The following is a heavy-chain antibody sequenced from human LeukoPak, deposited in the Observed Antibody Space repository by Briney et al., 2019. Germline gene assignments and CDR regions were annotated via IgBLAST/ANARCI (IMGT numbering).Heavy chain of an antibody. V-gene: IGHV1-69*13. CDR2: IIPIFGTA. D-gene: IGHD2-2*01. CDR3: ARDRIVVVPAAKGAYYGMDV. CDR1: GYTFTGYY. J-gene: IGHJ6*02. Sequence: ASVKVSCKASGYTFTGYYMHWVRQAPGQGLEWMGGIIPIFGTANYAQKFQGRATITADESTSTAYMELSSLRSEDTAVYYCARDRIVVVPAAKGAYYGMDVWGQGTTVTVSS.